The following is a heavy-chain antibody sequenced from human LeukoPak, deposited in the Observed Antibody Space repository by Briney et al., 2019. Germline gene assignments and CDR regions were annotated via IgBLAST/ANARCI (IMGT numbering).Heavy chain of an antibody. V-gene: IGHV3-30*02. CDR3: AKDPTYCSGGSCYSSVFY. D-gene: IGHD2-15*01. Sequence: GGSLRLSCAASGFTFSSYGMHWVRQAPGKGLEWVAFIRYDGSNKYYADSVRGRFTISRDNSKNTLYLQMNSLRAEDTAVYYCAKDPTYCSGGSCYSSVFYWGQGTLVTVSS. CDR1: GFTFSSYG. CDR2: IRYDGSNK. J-gene: IGHJ4*02.